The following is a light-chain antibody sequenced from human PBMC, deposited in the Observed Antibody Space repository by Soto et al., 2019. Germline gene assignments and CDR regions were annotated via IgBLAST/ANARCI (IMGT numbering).Light chain of an antibody. J-gene: IGKJ1*01. CDR2: DAS. Sequence: DIQMTQSPSTLSASVGDRVTITCRASQSITIWLAWYQQKPGKAPKLLIFDASSLESGVPSRFSGSGSGTEFTLTISSLQPDDVATYYCQHYNCYAWTFGQGTKVQIK. CDR1: QSITIW. V-gene: IGKV1-5*01. CDR3: QHYNCYAWT.